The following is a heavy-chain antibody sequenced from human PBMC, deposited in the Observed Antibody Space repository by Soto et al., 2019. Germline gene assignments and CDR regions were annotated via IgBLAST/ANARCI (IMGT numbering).Heavy chain of an antibody. Sequence: GASVKVSCKASGYTFTSYGISWVRQAPGQGLEWMGWISAYNGNTNYAQKLQGRVTMTTDTSTSTAYMELRSLRSDDTAVYYCARVDNYYDSSGYSPLFDYWGQGTLVTVSS. CDR1: GYTFTSYG. J-gene: IGHJ4*02. CDR2: ISAYNGNT. V-gene: IGHV1-18*01. CDR3: ARVDNYYDSSGYSPLFDY. D-gene: IGHD3-22*01.